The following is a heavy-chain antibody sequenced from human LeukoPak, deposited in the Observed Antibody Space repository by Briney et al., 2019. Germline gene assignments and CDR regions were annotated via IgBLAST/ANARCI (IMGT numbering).Heavy chain of an antibody. J-gene: IGHJ6*03. CDR3: ARDLVDVIGPAAMRYTDV. CDR2: IYYSGST. D-gene: IGHD2-2*01. Sequence: PSETLSLTCTVSGGSISSHYWSWIRQPPGKGLEWIGYIYYSGSTNYNPSLKSRVTISVDTSKNQFSLKLSSVTAADTAVYYCARDLVDVIGPAAMRYTDVWGKGTTVTVSS. CDR1: GGSISSHY. V-gene: IGHV4-59*11.